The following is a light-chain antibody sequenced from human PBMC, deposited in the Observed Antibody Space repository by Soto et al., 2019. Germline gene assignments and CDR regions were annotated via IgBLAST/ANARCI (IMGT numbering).Light chain of an antibody. J-gene: IGKJ2*01. CDR3: QQGYSTPYT. Sequence: DTQLTQSPGTLSASIGDRVSITCRASQPISDWLAWYQHKPGQAPKLLIFDASSLESGVPSRFSGTGSGTEFTLTITSLQPDDFATYYCQQGYSTPYTFGQETKLEIK. CDR1: QPISDW. V-gene: IGKV1-5*01. CDR2: DAS.